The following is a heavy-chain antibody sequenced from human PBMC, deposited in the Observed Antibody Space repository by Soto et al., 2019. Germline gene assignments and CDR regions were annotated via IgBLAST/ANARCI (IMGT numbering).Heavy chain of an antibody. CDR3: ARGSYGSGYYFDY. J-gene: IGHJ4*02. Sequence: GGSLRLSCAASGFTFSSYSMNWVRQAPGKGLEWVSSISSSSSYIYYADSVKGRFTISRDNAKNSLYLQMNSLRAEDTAVYYCARGSYGSGYYFDYWGQGTLVTVSS. CDR2: ISSSSSYI. V-gene: IGHV3-21*01. CDR1: GFTFSSYS. D-gene: IGHD3-10*01.